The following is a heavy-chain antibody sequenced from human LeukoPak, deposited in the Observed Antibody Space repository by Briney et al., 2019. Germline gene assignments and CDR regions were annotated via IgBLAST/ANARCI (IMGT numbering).Heavy chain of an antibody. Sequence: PGGSLRLSCAASGFTFDDYAMHWVRQAPGKGLEWVSGISWNSGSIDYADSVKGRFTISRDNAKNSLYLQMNSLRAEDTALYYCAKGSTLVVAATNKDTAYFDYWGQGTLVTVSS. J-gene: IGHJ4*02. V-gene: IGHV3-9*01. CDR3: AKGSTLVVAATNKDTAYFDY. CDR2: ISWNSGSI. CDR1: GFTFDDYA. D-gene: IGHD2-15*01.